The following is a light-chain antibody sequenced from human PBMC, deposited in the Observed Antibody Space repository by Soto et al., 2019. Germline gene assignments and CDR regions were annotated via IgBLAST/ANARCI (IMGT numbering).Light chain of an antibody. CDR1: QSVSSSY. CDR2: GAS. Sequence: EIVLTQSPGTLSLSPGERATLSCRASQSVSSSYLAWYKQKPGQALRLLIYGASSSATGIPDRFSGSGSGTDFTLTISRLEPEDFAVDYCQQYGSFRFTFGPGTKVDIK. J-gene: IGKJ3*01. CDR3: QQYGSFRFT. V-gene: IGKV3-20*01.